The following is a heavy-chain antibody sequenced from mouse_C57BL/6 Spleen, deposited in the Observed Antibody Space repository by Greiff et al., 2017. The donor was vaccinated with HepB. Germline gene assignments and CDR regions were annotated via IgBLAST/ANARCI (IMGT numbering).Heavy chain of an antibody. CDR1: GFTFSSYA. CDR3: TREVYDGGFAY. J-gene: IGHJ3*01. D-gene: IGHD2-12*01. V-gene: IGHV5-9-1*02. CDR2: ISSGGDYI. Sequence: EVMLVESGEGLVKPGGSLKLSCAASGFTFSSYAMSWVRQTPEKRLEWVAYISSGGDYIYYADTVKGRFTISRDNARNTLYLQMSSLKSEDTAMYYCTREVYDGGFAYWGQGTLVTVSA.